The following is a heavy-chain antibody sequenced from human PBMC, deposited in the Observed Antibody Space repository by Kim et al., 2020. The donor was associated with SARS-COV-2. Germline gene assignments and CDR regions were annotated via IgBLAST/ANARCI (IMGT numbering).Heavy chain of an antibody. Sequence: GGSLRLSCAASGFTFSSYGMHWVRQAPGKGLEWVAVIWYDGSNKYYADSVKGRFTISRDNSKNTLYLQMNSLRAEVTAVFYCARDSYCVSSGYQFFDYWGQGTLVTVSS. CDR1: GFTFSSYG. V-gene: IGHV3-33*01. CDR2: IWYDGSNK. J-gene: IGHJ4*02. CDR3: ARDSYCVSSGYQFFDY. D-gene: IGHD3-22*01.